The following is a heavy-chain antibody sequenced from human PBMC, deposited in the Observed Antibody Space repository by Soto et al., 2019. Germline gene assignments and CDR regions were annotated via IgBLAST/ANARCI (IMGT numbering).Heavy chain of an antibody. CDR2: IYYSGST. J-gene: IGHJ6*02. CDR1: GGSISSYY. Sequence: PSETLSLTCTISGGSISSYYWSWIRQPPGKGLEWIGYIYYSGSTYYNPSLKSRVTISVDTSKNQFSLKLSSVTAADTAVYYCARQSVASYYYGMDVWGQGTTVTVSS. V-gene: IGHV4-59*04. CDR3: ARQSVASYYYGMDV. D-gene: IGHD5-12*01.